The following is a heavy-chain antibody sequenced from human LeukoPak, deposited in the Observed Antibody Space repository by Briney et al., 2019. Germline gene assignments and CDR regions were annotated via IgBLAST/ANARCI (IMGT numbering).Heavy chain of an antibody. CDR2: INPDGDNT. J-gene: IGHJ5*02. CDR3: ARTLGYCSGDSCFGNNWFDP. Sequence: ASVKVSCKSSGYMFTSHGIHWVRQAPGQGLEWMGLINPDGDNTNYAQNFQGRVTMTRDTSASTVYMELSSLRSEDTAVYYCARTLGYCSGDSCFGNNWFDPWGQGTLVTVSS. CDR1: GYMFTSHG. V-gene: IGHV1-46*01. D-gene: IGHD2-15*01.